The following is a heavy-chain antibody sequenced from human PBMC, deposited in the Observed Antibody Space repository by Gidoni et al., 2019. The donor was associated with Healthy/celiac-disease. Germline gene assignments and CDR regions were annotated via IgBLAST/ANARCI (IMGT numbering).Heavy chain of an antibody. D-gene: IGHD3-3*01. J-gene: IGHJ4*02. CDR3: AKALRDFWSGYYSALYYFDY. V-gene: IGHV3-30*18. Sequence: QVQLVESGGGVVQPGRSLRLSCAASGFTFSRYGMHWVRQAPGKGLEWVAVISYDGSNKYYADSVKGRFTISRDNSKNTLYLQMNSLRAEDTAVYYCAKALRDFWSGYYSALYYFDYWGQGTLVTVSS. CDR1: GFTFSRYG. CDR2: ISYDGSNK.